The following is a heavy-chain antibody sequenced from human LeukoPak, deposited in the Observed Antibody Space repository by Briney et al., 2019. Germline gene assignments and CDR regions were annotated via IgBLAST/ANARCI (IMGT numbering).Heavy chain of an antibody. CDR1: NGSFGGYY. J-gene: IGHJ4*02. D-gene: IGHD3-22*01. CDR3: ARGIVRLKPPDY. V-gene: IGHV4-34*01. CDR2: INQSGST. Sequence: PSETLSLTCAVYNGSFGGYYWSWIRQPPGKGLEWIGEINQSGSTNYNPSLKSRVSISVDTSKNQFSLELTSVTAADTAVYYCARGIVRLKPPDYWGQGALVTVSS.